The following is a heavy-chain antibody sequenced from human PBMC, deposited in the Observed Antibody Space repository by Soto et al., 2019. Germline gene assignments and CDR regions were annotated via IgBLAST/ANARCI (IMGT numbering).Heavy chain of an antibody. CDR1: GYSISSGYY. CDR3: ARVGMVATALARGVDY. J-gene: IGHJ4*02. CDR2: IYHSGST. D-gene: IGHD5-12*01. Sequence: SETLSLTCAVSGYSISSGYYWGWIRQPPGKGLEWIGSIYHSGSTYYNPSLKSRVTISVDTSKNQFSLKLSSVTAADTAVYYCARVGMVATALARGVDYWGQGTLVTVSS. V-gene: IGHV4-38-2*01.